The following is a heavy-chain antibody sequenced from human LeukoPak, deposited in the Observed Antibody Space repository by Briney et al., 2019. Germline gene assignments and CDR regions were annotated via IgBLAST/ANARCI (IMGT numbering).Heavy chain of an antibody. CDR3: ASGYYYDSSGYYPY. Sequence: ASVKVSCKASGGTFSSYAISWVRQAPGQGLEWMGGIISIFGTANYAQKFQGRVTITADESTSTAYMELSSLRSEDTAVYYCASGYYYDSSGYYPYWGQGTLVTVSS. J-gene: IGHJ4*02. CDR1: GGTFSSYA. CDR2: IISIFGTA. D-gene: IGHD3-22*01. V-gene: IGHV1-69*13.